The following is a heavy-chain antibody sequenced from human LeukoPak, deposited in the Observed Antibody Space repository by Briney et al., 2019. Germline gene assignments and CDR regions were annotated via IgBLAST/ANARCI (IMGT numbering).Heavy chain of an antibody. V-gene: IGHV3-7*01. J-gene: IGHJ6*02. Sequence: PGGSLRLSCAASGFTFSSYWMSWVRQAPGKGLEWAANIKQDGSEKYYVDSVKGRFTISRDNAKNSLYLQMNSLRAEDTAVYYCARDPGGYSNYGGYYYYYGMDVWGQGTTVTVSS. D-gene: IGHD4-11*01. CDR3: ARDPGGYSNYGGYYYYYGMDV. CDR2: IKQDGSEK. CDR1: GFTFSSYW.